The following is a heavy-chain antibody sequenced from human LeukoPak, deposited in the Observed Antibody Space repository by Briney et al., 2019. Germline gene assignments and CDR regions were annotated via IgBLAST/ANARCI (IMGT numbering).Heavy chain of an antibody. J-gene: IGHJ4*02. CDR1: GFTFSTYW. Sequence: GGSLRLSCAASGFTFSTYWMSWVRQAPGKGLEWVGNINQDGSDIYYVDSVKGRFTISRDNAKNSLSLQMNSLRADDTAVYHCARNPAKVFPAVYWGQGTLVTVSS. V-gene: IGHV3-7*01. CDR3: ARNPAKVFPAVY. CDR2: INQDGSDI. D-gene: IGHD2-2*01.